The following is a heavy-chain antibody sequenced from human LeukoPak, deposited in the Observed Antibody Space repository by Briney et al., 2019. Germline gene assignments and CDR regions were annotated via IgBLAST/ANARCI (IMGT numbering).Heavy chain of an antibody. CDR1: GGTFSSYA. J-gene: IGHJ4*02. Sequence: ASVKVSCKASGGTFSSYAISWVRQAPGQGLEWMGGIIPIFGTANYAQKFQGRVTITTDESTSTAYMELSSLRSEDTAVYYCARAPHNEYSSSSGYFDHWGQGTLVTVSS. CDR2: IIPIFGTA. V-gene: IGHV1-69*05. D-gene: IGHD6-6*01. CDR3: ARAPHNEYSSSSGYFDH.